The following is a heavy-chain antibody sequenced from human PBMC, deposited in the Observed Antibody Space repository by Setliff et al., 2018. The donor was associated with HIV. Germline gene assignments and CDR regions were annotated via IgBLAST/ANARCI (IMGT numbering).Heavy chain of an antibody. D-gene: IGHD5-18*01. V-gene: IGHV4-59*01. CDR3: ARGSRGYSYAYYYYYMDV. Sequence: SETLSLTCTVSGGSISSYYWRWIRQPPGKGLELIGYIYYSGSTNYNPSLKSRVTISIDTSKNQFSLKLSSVTAADTAVYYCARGSRGYSYAYYYYYMDVWGKGTTVTVSS. CDR1: GGSISSYY. CDR2: IYYSGST. J-gene: IGHJ6*03.